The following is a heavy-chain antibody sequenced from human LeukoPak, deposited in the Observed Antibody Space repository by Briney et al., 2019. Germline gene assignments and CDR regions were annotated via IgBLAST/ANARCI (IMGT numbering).Heavy chain of an antibody. V-gene: IGHV3-11*01. CDR2: ISTSGNTI. J-gene: IGHJ4*02. CDR3: AKDLPVAYFDY. CDR1: GFTFSDFY. D-gene: IGHD2-2*01. Sequence: GGSLRLSCAASGFTFSDFYMSWIRQAPGKGLEWISYISTSGNTIHYADSVKGRFTISRDNAKNSLYLQMDSLRVEDTAVYYCAKDLPVAYFDYWGQGTLVTVSS.